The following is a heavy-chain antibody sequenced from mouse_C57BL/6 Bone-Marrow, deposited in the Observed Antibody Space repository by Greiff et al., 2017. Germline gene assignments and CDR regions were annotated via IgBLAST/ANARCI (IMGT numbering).Heavy chain of an antibody. CDR2: IYPRSGNT. Sequence: QVQLKESGAELARPGASVKLSCKASGYTFTSYGISWVKQRTGQGLEWIGEIYPRSGNTYYNEKLKGKATLTAYKSSSTAYMELRSLTSEDSAVYFCARTMVTTGLFDYWGQGTPLTVSS. D-gene: IGHD2-2*01. CDR3: ARTMVTTGLFDY. J-gene: IGHJ2*01. CDR1: GYTFTSYG. V-gene: IGHV1-81*01.